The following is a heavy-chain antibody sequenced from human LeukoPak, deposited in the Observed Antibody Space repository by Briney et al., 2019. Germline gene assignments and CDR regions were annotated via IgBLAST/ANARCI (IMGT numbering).Heavy chain of an antibody. J-gene: IGHJ6*02. CDR2: IYYSGST. D-gene: IGHD6-6*01. V-gene: IGHV4-61*01. Sequence: SETLSLTCTVSGGSISGSSYYWSWIRQPPGKGLEWIGYIYYSGSTNYNPSLKSRVTISVDTSKKQVSLNLSSVTAADTAVYYCARVAARYVGMDVWGQGTTVTVSS. CDR3: ARVAARYVGMDV. CDR1: GGSISGSSYY.